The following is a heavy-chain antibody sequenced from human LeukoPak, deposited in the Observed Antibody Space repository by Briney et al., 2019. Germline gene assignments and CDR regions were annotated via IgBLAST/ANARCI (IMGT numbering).Heavy chain of an antibody. CDR3: AREDCSGGSCYPRY. CDR2: IKEDGSEG. CDR1: GFTFSSYW. V-gene: IGHV3-7*01. Sequence: PGGSLRLSCAASGFTFSSYWMSWVRQAPGKGLEWVANIKEDGSEGYYVDSVRGRFTISRDNAKNSLYLQMNSLTAEDTAVYYCAREDCSGGSCYPRYWGQGTLVTVSS. J-gene: IGHJ4*02. D-gene: IGHD2-15*01.